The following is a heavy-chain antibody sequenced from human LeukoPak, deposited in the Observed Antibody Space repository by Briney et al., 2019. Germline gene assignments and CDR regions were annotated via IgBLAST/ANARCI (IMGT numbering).Heavy chain of an antibody. J-gene: IGHJ6*02. Sequence: GASVKVSCKASGYTFTGYYMHWVRQAPGQGLEWMGWINPNSGGTNYAQKFQGRVTMTRDTSSSTAYMELSRVRSDDTAVYYCAREGKKYSSSWYGDYYYGMDVWGQGTTVTVSS. CDR1: GYTFTGYY. V-gene: IGHV1-2*02. D-gene: IGHD6-13*01. CDR2: INPNSGGT. CDR3: AREGKKYSSSWYGDYYYGMDV.